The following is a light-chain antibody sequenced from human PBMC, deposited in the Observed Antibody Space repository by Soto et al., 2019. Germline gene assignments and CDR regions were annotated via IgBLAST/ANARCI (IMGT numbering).Light chain of an antibody. J-gene: IGLJ1*01. Sequence: QSVLTQPPSVSAAPGQRVTISCTGSSSNFGAGYEVHWYQHLPGAAPTLVIFNNIKRPSGLPERFSGSKSGTSASLVISGLQAEDEADYYCQSLDSRLRVYVFGAGTQLTVL. CDR1: SSNFGAGYE. V-gene: IGLV1-40*01. CDR2: NNI. CDR3: QSLDSRLRVYV.